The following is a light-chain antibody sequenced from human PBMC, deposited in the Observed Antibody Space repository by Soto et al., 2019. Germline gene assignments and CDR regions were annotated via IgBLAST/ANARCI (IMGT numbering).Light chain of an antibody. Sequence: QSVLTQPPSVSAAPGQKVTISCSGASSNIGDNYVSWYQQLPGTVPKLLIYDNNKRPSGIPDRFSGSKSGTSGTLDITGLQTGDEADYYCGTWDSSLSAAVFGGGTKLTVL. J-gene: IGLJ7*01. CDR3: GTWDSSLSAAV. CDR2: DNN. CDR1: SSNIGDNY. V-gene: IGLV1-51*01.